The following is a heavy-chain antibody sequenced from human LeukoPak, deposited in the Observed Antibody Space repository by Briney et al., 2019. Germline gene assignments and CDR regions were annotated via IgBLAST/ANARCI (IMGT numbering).Heavy chain of an antibody. V-gene: IGHV1-3*01. Sequence: ASVKVSCKASGYTFTSYAMHWVRQAPGQRLEWMGWINAGNGNTKYSQKFQGRVTITRDTSASTAYMELSSLRSEDTAVYYCARDWRIVGAMDAFDIWGQGTMVTVSS. CDR3: ARDWRIVGAMDAFDI. CDR2: INAGNGNT. D-gene: IGHD1-26*01. CDR1: GYTFTSYA. J-gene: IGHJ3*02.